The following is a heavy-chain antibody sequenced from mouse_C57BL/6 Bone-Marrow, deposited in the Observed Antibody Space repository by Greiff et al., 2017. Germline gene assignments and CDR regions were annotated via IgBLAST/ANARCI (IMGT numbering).Heavy chain of an antibody. CDR1: GFTFSSYG. J-gene: IGHJ3*01. CDR3: ARHNATVQFAY. CDR2: ISSGGSYT. Sequence: EVHLVESGGDLVKPGGSLKLSCAASGFTFSSYGMSWVRQTPDKRLEWVATISSGGSYTYYPDSVKGRFTLSRDNAKNTLYLQVVSLKSEDRAMYDCARHNATVQFAYWGQGTLVTVSA. V-gene: IGHV5-6*01. D-gene: IGHD1-1*01.